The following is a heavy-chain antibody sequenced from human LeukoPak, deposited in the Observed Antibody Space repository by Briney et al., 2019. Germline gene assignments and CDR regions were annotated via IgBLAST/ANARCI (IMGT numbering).Heavy chain of an antibody. CDR1: GFAFSFYA. J-gene: IGHJ4*02. Sequence: GGSLRLSCAASGFAFSFYAMSWLRQPPGKGLEWVSTINANSGTTSYAASVRGRFTISRDNSKITLYLQMNSLRAEDTAVYYCAKDLQEGSSGWHYRYFDYWGQGTLVTVSS. V-gene: IGHV3-23*01. CDR2: INANSGTT. D-gene: IGHD6-19*01. CDR3: AKDLQEGSSGWHYRYFDY.